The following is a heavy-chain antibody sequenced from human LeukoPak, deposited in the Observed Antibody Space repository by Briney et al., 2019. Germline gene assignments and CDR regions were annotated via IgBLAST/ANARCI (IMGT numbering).Heavy chain of an antibody. V-gene: IGHV3-11*05. CDR1: GFTFSDYY. J-gene: IGHJ4*02. CDR2: ISSSSSYT. D-gene: IGHD5-18*01. CDR3: ARAVSGYIYGYGY. Sequence: GGSLRLSCAASGFTFSDYYMSWIRQAPGKGLEWVSYISSSSSYTNYADSVKGRFTISRDNAKNSLYLQMNSLRAEDTAVYYCARAVSGYIYGYGYWGQGTLVTVSS.